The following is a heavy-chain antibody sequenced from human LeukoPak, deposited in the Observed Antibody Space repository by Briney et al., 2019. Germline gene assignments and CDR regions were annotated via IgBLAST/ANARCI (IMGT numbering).Heavy chain of an antibody. CDR1: GGSSSSYY. V-gene: IGHV4-59*01. D-gene: IGHD4-17*01. CDR2: MYNSGST. Sequence: SETLSLTCTVSGGSSSSYYWSWIRQPPGKGLEWIAYMYNSGSTNYNPSLKSRVTISIDTSKNQFSLKLSSLTAADTAIYYCARGIESYGDYGYWGQGILVTVSS. J-gene: IGHJ4*02. CDR3: ARGIESYGDYGY.